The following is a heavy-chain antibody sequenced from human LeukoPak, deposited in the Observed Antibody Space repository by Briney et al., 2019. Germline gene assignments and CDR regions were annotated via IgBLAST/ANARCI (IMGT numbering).Heavy chain of an antibody. CDR1: DDSISDSDW. CDR3: ARAGIPWNPADC. Sequence: SETLSLTCAVSDDSISDSDWWTWVRQPPGKGLEWIGEIRHSGSTNYSPSLKSRVTISIDKSKNQLSLKLSSVTAADTANYFCARAGIPWNPADCWGQGTLVIVSS. CDR2: IRHSGST. V-gene: IGHV4-4*02. D-gene: IGHD1-14*01. J-gene: IGHJ4*02.